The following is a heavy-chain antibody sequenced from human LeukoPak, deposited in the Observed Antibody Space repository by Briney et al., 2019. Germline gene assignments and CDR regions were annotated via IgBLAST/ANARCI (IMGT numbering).Heavy chain of an antibody. V-gene: IGHV4-38-2*02. D-gene: IGHD2-2*01. CDR1: GYSISSGNY. CDR3: AKGYCRGNSCYDDRGAFDY. Sequence: PSETLSLACSVSGYSISSGNYWGWIRLPPGKGLQWIGSIYHSGSTYYNPSLKSRVTISVDTSKNQFSLKLSSVTAADTAVYYCAKGYCRGNSCYDDRGAFDYWGQGTLVTVSS. CDR2: IYHSGST. J-gene: IGHJ4*02.